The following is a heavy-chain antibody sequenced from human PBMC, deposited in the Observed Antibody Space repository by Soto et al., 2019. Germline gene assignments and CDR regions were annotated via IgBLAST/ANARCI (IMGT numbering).Heavy chain of an antibody. J-gene: IGHJ3*02. V-gene: IGHV3-74*01. CDR2: INSDGSST. D-gene: IGHD2-15*01. CDR1: GFTFSSYW. Sequence: GGSLRLSCAASGFTFSSYWMHWVRQAPGKGLVWVSRINSDGSSTSYADSVKGRFTISRDNAKNTLYLQMNSLRAEDTAVYYCARGRYCSGGSCYPQDAFDIWGQGTMVTVSS. CDR3: ARGRYCSGGSCYPQDAFDI.